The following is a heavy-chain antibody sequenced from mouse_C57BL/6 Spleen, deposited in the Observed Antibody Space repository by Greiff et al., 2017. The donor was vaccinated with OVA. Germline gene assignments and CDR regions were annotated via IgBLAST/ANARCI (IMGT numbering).Heavy chain of an antibody. Sequence: EVQLQQSGPELVKPGASVKIPCKASGYTFTDYNMDWVKQSHGKSLEWLGDINPNNGGTIYNQKFTGKATLTVDKSSSTAYMELRSLTSEDTAVYYCARWDREWGYGYFDVWGTGTTVTVSS. CDR2: INPNNGGT. D-gene: IGHD4-1*01. CDR3: ARWDREWGYGYFDV. J-gene: IGHJ1*03. V-gene: IGHV1-18*01. CDR1: GYTFTDYN.